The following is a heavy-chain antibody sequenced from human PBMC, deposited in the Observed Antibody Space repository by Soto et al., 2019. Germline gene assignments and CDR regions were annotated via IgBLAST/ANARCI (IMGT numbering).Heavy chain of an antibody. Sequence: NLPETLSLTCAVSGGSISSGGYSWSWIRQPPGKGLEWIGYIYHSGSTYYNPSLKSRVTISVDRSKNQFSLKLSSVTAADTAVYYCARGQLWLSYWGQGTLVTVSS. CDR2: IYHSGST. V-gene: IGHV4-30-2*01. J-gene: IGHJ4*02. CDR1: GGSISSGGYS. D-gene: IGHD5-18*01. CDR3: ARGQLWLSY.